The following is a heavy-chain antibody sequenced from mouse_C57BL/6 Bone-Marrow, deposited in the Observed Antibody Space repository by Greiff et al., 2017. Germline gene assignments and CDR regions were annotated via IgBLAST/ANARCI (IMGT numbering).Heavy chain of an antibody. CDR1: GYTFTSYW. Sequence: QVQLQQPGAELVKPGASVKMSCKASGYTFTSYWITWVKQRPGQGLEWIGDIYPGSGSTNYNEKFKSKATLTVDTSSSTAYMQLSSLTSEDSAVYYCARQGPYYYGSSSFAYWGQGTLVTVSA. CDR3: ARQGPYYYGSSSFAY. CDR2: IYPGSGST. J-gene: IGHJ3*01. D-gene: IGHD1-1*01. V-gene: IGHV1-55*01.